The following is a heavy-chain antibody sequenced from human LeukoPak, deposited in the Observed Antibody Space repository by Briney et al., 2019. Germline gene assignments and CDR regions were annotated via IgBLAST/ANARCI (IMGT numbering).Heavy chain of an antibody. Sequence: PGGSLRLSCAASGFTFSSYGMHWVRQAPGKGLEWVAVIPYDGSNKYYADSVKGRFTISRDNSRKTLYLQMNSLRAEDSALYYCAKTNTHSYSWTHDDAFDIWGQGTMVTVSS. CDR1: GFTFSSYG. D-gene: IGHD3/OR15-3a*01. J-gene: IGHJ3*02. V-gene: IGHV3-30*18. CDR3: AKTNTHSYSWTHDDAFDI. CDR2: IPYDGSNK.